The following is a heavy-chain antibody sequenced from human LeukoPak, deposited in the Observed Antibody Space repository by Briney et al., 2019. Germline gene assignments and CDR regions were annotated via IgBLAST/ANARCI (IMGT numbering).Heavy chain of an antibody. Sequence: GGSLRLSCAASGLTFTSYSMNWVRQAPGKGLEWVSYISSGSSTIFYADSVKGRFTISRDNAKNSLYLQMNSLRAEDTAVYYCARDRATEVDYWGQGTLVTVSS. CDR3: ARDRATEVDY. CDR2: ISSGSSTI. D-gene: IGHD5-24*01. V-gene: IGHV3-48*01. J-gene: IGHJ4*02. CDR1: GLTFTSYS.